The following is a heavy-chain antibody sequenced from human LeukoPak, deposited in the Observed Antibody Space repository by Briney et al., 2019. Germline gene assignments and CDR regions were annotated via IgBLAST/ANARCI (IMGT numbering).Heavy chain of an antibody. CDR3: ARNNGMDV. Sequence: PGGSLRLSCATSRFIFSSYWMTWVRRTPGKGLEWVASINQDGSDKYYVDSVKGRFTISKDNAKNSLYLQMNSLRAEDTALYHCARNNGMDVWGQGTTVIVSS. CDR1: RFIFSSYW. CDR2: INQDGSDK. V-gene: IGHV3-7*03. J-gene: IGHJ6*02.